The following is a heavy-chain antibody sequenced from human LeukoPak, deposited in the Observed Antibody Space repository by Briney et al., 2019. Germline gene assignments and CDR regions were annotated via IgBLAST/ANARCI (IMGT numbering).Heavy chain of an antibody. Sequence: GGPLRLSCVASGFTFDDYSFHWVRQAPGEGLEWLSLISRDGRATYYADSVKGRFTISRGNSKNSLYLQMNSLRTEDTALYYCTKDRYCTTTFCPLDYWGQGTLVTVSS. CDR2: ISRDGRAT. CDR1: GFTFDDYS. D-gene: IGHD2-8*01. CDR3: TKDRYCTTTFCPLDY. V-gene: IGHV3-43*01. J-gene: IGHJ4*02.